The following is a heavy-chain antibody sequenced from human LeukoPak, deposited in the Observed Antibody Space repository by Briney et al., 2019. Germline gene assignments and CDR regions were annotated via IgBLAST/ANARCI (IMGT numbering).Heavy chain of an antibody. D-gene: IGHD3-10*01. CDR1: GSTFSSYA. CDR2: IIPIFGTA. V-gene: IGHV1-69*13. Sequence: SVKVSCKASGSTFSSYAISWVRQAPGQGLEWMGGIIPIFGTANYAQKFQGRVTITADESTSTAYMELSSLRSEDTAVYYCAREAAHRLLWFGELFNDYWGQGTLVTVSS. CDR3: AREAAHRLLWFGELFNDY. J-gene: IGHJ4*02.